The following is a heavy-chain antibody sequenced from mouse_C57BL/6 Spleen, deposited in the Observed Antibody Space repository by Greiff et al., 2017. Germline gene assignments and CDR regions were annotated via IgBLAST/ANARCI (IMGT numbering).Heavy chain of an antibody. CDR1: GFTFTDYY. Sequence: DVMLVESGGGLVQPGGSLSLSCAASGFTFTDYYMSWVRQPPGKALEWLGFIRNKANGYTTEYSASVKGRFTISRDNSQSILYLQMNALGAEDSATYYCKRYTPERMYFDYWGQGTTLTVSS. CDR2: IRNKANGYTT. J-gene: IGHJ2*01. V-gene: IGHV7-3*01. CDR3: KRYTPERMYFDY.